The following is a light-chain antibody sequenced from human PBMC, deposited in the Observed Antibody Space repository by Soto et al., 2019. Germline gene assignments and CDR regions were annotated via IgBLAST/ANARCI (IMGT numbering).Light chain of an antibody. CDR1: QSVNNQ. CDR3: QHRRNWPLT. CDR2: DAS. V-gene: IGKV3-11*01. J-gene: IGKJ4*01. Sequence: EIVLTQSPGTLSLSPGETATLSCRASQSVNNQVAWYQQKPGQAPRLLTYDASNRATGIPARISGSGSGTDFTLTITSLETEDFAVYYCQHRRNWPLTFGGGTKVDIK.